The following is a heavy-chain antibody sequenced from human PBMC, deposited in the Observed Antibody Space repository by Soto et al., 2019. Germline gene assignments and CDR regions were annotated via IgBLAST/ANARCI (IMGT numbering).Heavy chain of an antibody. J-gene: IGHJ6*02. CDR1: GYRFTNYW. V-gene: IGHV5-51*01. Sequence: EVHLVQSGAEVKKPGESLKISCKASGYRFTNYWIGWVRQMPGEGLEWMGIIYPGDSDTSYSPSFQGQVPISADKSISTVYLQWSSLRASDTAMYYCARHGECTDGVCDYYYYYGMDVWGQGTTVTVSS. D-gene: IGHD2-8*01. CDR2: IYPGDSDT. CDR3: ARHGECTDGVCDYYYYYGMDV.